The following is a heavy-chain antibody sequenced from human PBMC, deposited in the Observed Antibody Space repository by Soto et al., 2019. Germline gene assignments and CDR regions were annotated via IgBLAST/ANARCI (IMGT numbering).Heavy chain of an antibody. J-gene: IGHJ6*02. CDR2: ISYDGSNK. Sequence: GGSLRLSCAASVFTCSSYAMHWVRQAPGKGLEWVAVISYDGSNKYYADSVKGRFTISRDNSKNTLYLQMNSLRAEDTAVYYCARDTGYDFWSGPLLYYYYGMDVWGQGTTVTVSS. CDR3: ARDTGYDFWSGPLLYYYYGMDV. V-gene: IGHV3-30-3*01. CDR1: VFTCSSYA. D-gene: IGHD3-3*01.